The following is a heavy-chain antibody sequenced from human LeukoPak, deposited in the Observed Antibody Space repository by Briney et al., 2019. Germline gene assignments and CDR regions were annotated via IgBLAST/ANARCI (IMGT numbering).Heavy chain of an antibody. V-gene: IGHV3-23*01. CDR2: ISGSGGST. CDR3: AGSSGSNWFDP. CDR1: GFTFSSYA. Sequence: GGSLRLSCAASGFTFSSYAMSWVRQAPGKGREWVSAISGSGGSTYYADSVKGRFTISRDNSKNTLYLQMNSLRAEDTAVYYCAGSSGSNWFDPWGQGTLVTVSS. J-gene: IGHJ5*02. D-gene: IGHD3-22*01.